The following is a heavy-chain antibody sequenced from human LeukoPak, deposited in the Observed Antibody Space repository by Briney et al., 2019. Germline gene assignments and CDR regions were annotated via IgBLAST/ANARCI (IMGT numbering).Heavy chain of an antibody. CDR1: GFTFSSYE. CDR2: ISSSGSTI. CDR3: ARATQPLYCSGGSCYHGGAFDI. V-gene: IGHV3-48*03. J-gene: IGHJ3*02. Sequence: PGGSLRLSCAASGFTFSSYEMNWVRQAPGEGLEWVSYISSSGSTIYYADSVKGRFTISRDNAKNSLYLQMNSLRAEDTAVYYCARATQPLYCSGGSCYHGGAFDIWGQGRTVTVSS. D-gene: IGHD2-15*01.